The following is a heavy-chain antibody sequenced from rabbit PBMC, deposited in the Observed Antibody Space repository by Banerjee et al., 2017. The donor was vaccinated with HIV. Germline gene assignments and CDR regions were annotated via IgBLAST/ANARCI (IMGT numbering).Heavy chain of an antibody. D-gene: IGHD6-1*01. J-gene: IGHJ4*01. V-gene: IGHV1S40*01. CDR2: IYTGSGST. CDR3: VRPEWTYVYATYL. Sequence: QSLEESGGGLVQPEGSLTLTCTASGLDFSSGYYMCWVRQAPGKGLEWIGCIYTGSGSTYYASWAKGRFTISKTSSTTVTLQMTSLTAADTATYFCVRPEWTYVYATYLWGPGTLVTVS. CDR1: GLDFSSGYY.